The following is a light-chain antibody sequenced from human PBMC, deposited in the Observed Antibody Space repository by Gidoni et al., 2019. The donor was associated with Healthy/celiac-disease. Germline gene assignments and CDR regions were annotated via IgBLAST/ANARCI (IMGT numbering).Light chain of an antibody. CDR3: QQSYNTPIT. Sequence: DIQMTQSPSSLSASVGDRVSITCRASQSISSYLNWYQQKPGKAPNLLIYAASSLQSGVPSSSGSGSGTEFTLTISSLQPEDFATYYCQQSYNTPITFGQGTRLEIK. J-gene: IGKJ5*01. CDR2: AAS. V-gene: IGKV1-39*01. CDR1: QSISSY.